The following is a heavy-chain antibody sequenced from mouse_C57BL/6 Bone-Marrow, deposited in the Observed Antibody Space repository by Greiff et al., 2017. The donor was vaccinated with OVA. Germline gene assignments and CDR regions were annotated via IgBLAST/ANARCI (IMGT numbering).Heavy chain of an antibody. Sequence: VQLQESGAELVRPGASVTLSCKASGYTFTDYEMHWVKQTPVHGLEWIGAIDPETGGTAYNQKFKGKAILTADKSSSTAYMELRSLTSEDSAVYYGTRVGYYGSSYRSWYFDVWGTGTTVTVSS. V-gene: IGHV1-15*01. CDR3: TRVGYYGSSYRSWYFDV. J-gene: IGHJ1*03. CDR2: IDPETGGT. CDR1: GYTFTDYE. D-gene: IGHD1-1*01.